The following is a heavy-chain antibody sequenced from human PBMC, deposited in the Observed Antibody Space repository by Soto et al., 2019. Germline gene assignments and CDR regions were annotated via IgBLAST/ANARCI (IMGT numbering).Heavy chain of an antibody. D-gene: IGHD6-13*01. CDR3: ARDLAPAAAGIRYYFDY. CDR2: ISSSSSYI. J-gene: IGHJ4*02. CDR1: GFTFSSYS. V-gene: IGHV3-21*01. Sequence: GGSLRLSCAASGFTFSSYSMNWVRQAPGKGLEWVSSISSSSSYIYYADSVKGRFTISRDNAKNSLYLQMNSLRAEDTAVYYCARDLAPAAAGIRYYFDYWGQGTLVTVSS.